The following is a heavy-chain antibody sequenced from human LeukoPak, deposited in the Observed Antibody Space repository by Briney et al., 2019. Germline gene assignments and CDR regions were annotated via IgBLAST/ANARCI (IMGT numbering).Heavy chain of an antibody. V-gene: IGHV3-30*02. J-gene: IGHJ4*02. Sequence: GGSLRLSCAASGFTFSVYDMHWVRQAPGKELEWVAFILYDGSNTYYADSVRGRFTISRDNSKNTLYLQMNSLRPEDTAVYYCANNVEGTIDYWGQRTLVTVSS. CDR1: GFTFSVYD. CDR3: ANNVEGTIDY. D-gene: IGHD1-7*01. CDR2: ILYDGSNT.